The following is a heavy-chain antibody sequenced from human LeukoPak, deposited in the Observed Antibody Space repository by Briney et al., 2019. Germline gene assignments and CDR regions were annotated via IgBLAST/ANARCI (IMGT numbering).Heavy chain of an antibody. CDR2: INPNTGNP. CDR3: ARAYQRLGGLSFPDS. Sequence: GASVKVSCKASGYTFTNYAMNWVRQAPGQGLEWMGWINPNTGNPTYAQGFTGRFVFSLDTSVTTTYLQIGGLKAEDTAVYYCARAYQRLGGLSFPDSWGQGTLVTVSS. CDR1: GYTFTNYA. V-gene: IGHV7-4-1*01. D-gene: IGHD3-16*02. J-gene: IGHJ5*01.